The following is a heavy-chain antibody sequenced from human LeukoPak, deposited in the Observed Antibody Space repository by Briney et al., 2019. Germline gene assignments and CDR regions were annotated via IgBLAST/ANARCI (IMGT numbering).Heavy chain of an antibody. Sequence: PGGSLRLSCAASGFTFSSYGMHWVRQAPGKGLEWVVVISYDGSNKYYADSVKGRFTISRDNSKNTLYLQMNSLRAEDTAVYYCAIRPYYYDSSGYQGAFDIWGQGTMVTVSS. CDR3: AIRPYYYDSSGYQGAFDI. V-gene: IGHV3-30*03. D-gene: IGHD3-22*01. CDR1: GFTFSSYG. CDR2: ISYDGSNK. J-gene: IGHJ3*02.